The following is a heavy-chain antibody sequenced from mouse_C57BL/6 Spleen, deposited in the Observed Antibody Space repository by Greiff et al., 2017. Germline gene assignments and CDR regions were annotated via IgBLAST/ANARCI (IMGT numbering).Heavy chain of an antibody. Sequence: VQLQQPGAELVKPGASVKLSCKASGYTFTSYWMQWVKQRPGQGLEWIGEIDPSDSCTNYNQKFKGKATLTVDTSSSTAYMQLSSLTSEDSAVYYCARLNRGKPAMDYWGQGTSVTVSS. V-gene: IGHV1-50*01. CDR2: IDPSDSCT. CDR3: ARLNRGKPAMDY. CDR1: GYTFTSYW. J-gene: IGHJ4*01. D-gene: IGHD2-1*01.